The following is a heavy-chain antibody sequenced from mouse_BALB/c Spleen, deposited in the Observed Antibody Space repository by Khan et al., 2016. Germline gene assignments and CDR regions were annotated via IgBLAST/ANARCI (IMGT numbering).Heavy chain of an antibody. CDR2: IDPENGNT. J-gene: IGHJ3*01. CDR3: ARGYDGFAY. V-gene: IGHV14-1*02. D-gene: IGHD2-2*01. CDR1: GFNIKDCY. Sequence: VQLQQSGAELVRPGALVKLSCKASGFNIKDCYIHWVKQRPEQGLEWIGWIDPENGNTIYGPKFQDKASITADTSSTTAYLQLSSLTSEDTAVYYCARGYDGFAYWGQGTLVTVSA.